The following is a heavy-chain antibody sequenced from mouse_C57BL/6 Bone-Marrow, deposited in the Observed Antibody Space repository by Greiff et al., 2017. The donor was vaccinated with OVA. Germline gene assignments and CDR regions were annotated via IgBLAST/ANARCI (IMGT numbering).Heavy chain of an antibody. V-gene: IGHV1-81*01. J-gene: IGHJ2*01. CDR1: GYTFTSYG. Sequence: QVQLQQSGAELARPGASVKLSCKASGYTFTSYGISWVKQRTGQGLEWIGEIYPRSGNTYYNEKFKGKATLTADKSSSTAYMELRSLTSEDSAVYFCARSRRNYGYYCDYWGQGTTRTVSS. CDR2: IYPRSGNT. CDR3: ARSRRNYGYYCDY. D-gene: IGHD2-2*01.